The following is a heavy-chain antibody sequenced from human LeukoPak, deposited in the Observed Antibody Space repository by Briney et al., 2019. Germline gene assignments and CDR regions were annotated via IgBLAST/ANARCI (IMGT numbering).Heavy chain of an antibody. CDR2: IKQDGSEK. D-gene: IGHD5-24*01. CDR1: GFTFSNYW. CDR3: ARVSYGYKERYFDY. V-gene: IGHV3-7*01. Sequence: GGSLRFSCAASGFTFSNYWSTWVRQAPGQGLEWGVNIKQDGSEKNYVGPVKGRSPISRDNAKNSLYLQMNSLRVEDTAVYYCARVSYGYKERYFDYWGQGTLVTVSS. J-gene: IGHJ4*02.